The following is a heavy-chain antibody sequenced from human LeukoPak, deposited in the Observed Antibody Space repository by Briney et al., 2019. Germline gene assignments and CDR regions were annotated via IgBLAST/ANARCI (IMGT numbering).Heavy chain of an antibody. Sequence: GASVKVSCKASGYAFTNYAISWVRQAPGQGLEWMGWISVYNGNTNYAQKLQGRVTMTADTSTTTAYMELRSLRSGDTAVYYCARGYCSSATCRHFDYWGQGALVTVSS. CDR2: ISVYNGNT. CDR3: ARGYCSSATCRHFDY. CDR1: GYAFTNYA. D-gene: IGHD2-2*01. J-gene: IGHJ4*02. V-gene: IGHV1-18*01.